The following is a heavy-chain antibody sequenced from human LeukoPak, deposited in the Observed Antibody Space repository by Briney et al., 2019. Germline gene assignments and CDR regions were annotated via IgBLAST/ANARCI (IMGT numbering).Heavy chain of an antibody. Sequence: GGSLRLSCAASGFTLSSYWMHWVRQAPGKGLVWVSRINSDGSTTSYADSVKGRFTISRDNAKNSLYLQLNSLRAEDTAVYYCARVHRSSAWKFDSWGQGTLVTVSS. CDR1: GFTLSSYW. CDR3: ARVHRSSAWKFDS. J-gene: IGHJ4*02. V-gene: IGHV3-74*01. D-gene: IGHD6-19*01. CDR2: INSDGSTT.